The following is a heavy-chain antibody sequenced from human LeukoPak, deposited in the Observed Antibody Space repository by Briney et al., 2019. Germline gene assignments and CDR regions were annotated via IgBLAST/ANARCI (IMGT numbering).Heavy chain of an antibody. CDR1: GFTFSSYW. CDR3: VSGFRYGHY. D-gene: IGHD3-9*01. J-gene: IGHJ4*02. CDR2: INSDGSST. Sequence: QPGGSLRLSCAASGFTFSSYWMHWVRQASGKGLVWVSRINSDGSSTSYADSVKGRFTISRDNAKNTLYLQMNSLRAEDTAVYYCVSGFRYGHYWGQGTLVTVSS. V-gene: IGHV3-74*01.